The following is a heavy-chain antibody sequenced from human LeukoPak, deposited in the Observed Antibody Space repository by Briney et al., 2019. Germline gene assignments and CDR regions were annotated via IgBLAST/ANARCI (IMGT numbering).Heavy chain of an antibody. CDR2: IYYSGST. D-gene: IGHD6-19*01. CDR1: GGSISSSSYY. Sequence: PSQTLSLTCTVSGGSISSSSYYWGWIRQPPGKGLEWIGSIYYSGSTYYNPSLKSRVTISVDTSKNQFSLKLSSLTAADTAVYYCARHQLYSSGWYRPANYFDYWGQGTLVTVSS. V-gene: IGHV4-39*01. CDR3: ARHQLYSSGWYRPANYFDY. J-gene: IGHJ4*02.